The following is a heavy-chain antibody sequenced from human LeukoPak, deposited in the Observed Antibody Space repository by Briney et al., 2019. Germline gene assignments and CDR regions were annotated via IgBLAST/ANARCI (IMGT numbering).Heavy chain of an antibody. CDR3: ARESGYYYDSSGYYEYYYYYYMDV. CDR2: IKQDGSEK. V-gene: IGHV3-7*01. D-gene: IGHD3-22*01. Sequence: PGGSLRLSCAASGFTFSSYEMNWVRQAPGKGLEWVANIKQDGSEKYYVDSVKGRFTISRDNAKNSLYLQMNSLRAEDTAVYYCARESGYYYDSSGYYEYYYYYYMDVWGKGTTVTISS. CDR1: GFTFSSYE. J-gene: IGHJ6*03.